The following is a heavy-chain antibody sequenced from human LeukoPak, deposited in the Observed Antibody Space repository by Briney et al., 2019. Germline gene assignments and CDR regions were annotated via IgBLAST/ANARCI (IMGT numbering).Heavy chain of an antibody. CDR1: EFTFSSYA. V-gene: IGHV3-23*01. Sequence: GGSLRLSCAASEFTFSSYAMSWVRQAPGKGLEWVSAISGSGGSTYYADSVKGRFTISRDNSKNTLYLQMNSLRAEDTAVYYCAKDRTIVVVISLFDYWGQGTLVTVSS. CDR2: ISGSGGST. D-gene: IGHD3-22*01. J-gene: IGHJ4*02. CDR3: AKDRTIVVVISLFDY.